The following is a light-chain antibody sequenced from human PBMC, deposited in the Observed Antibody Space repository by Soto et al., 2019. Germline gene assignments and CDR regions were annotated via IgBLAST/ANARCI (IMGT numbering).Light chain of an antibody. Sequence: EVVLTQSPGTLSLSPGERATLSCRASQSVSSTYLAWYQQRPGQAPRLLIYGASTRATDIPDRISGSGSGTDFTLNVSRLEHDEFAVYYCQHYGSTQWSFDQGTKVEIK. CDR3: QHYGSTQWS. CDR1: QSVSSTY. V-gene: IGKV3-20*01. CDR2: GAS. J-gene: IGKJ1*01.